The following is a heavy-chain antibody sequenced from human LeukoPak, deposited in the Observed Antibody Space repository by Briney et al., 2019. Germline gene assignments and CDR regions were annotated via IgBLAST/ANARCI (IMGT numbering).Heavy chain of an antibody. CDR1: GFTFNSYA. V-gene: IGHV3-23*01. Sequence: GGSLRLSCAASGFTFNSYAMNWVRQAPGKGLEWVSAISGRGGSTYYADYVKGRSTISRDNSKNMLYLQMNSLRAEDTAVYYCAKSMAGYCDSTIDNWGQGTLVTVSS. CDR2: ISGRGGST. CDR3: AKSMAGYCDSTIDN. J-gene: IGHJ4*02. D-gene: IGHD2-2*01.